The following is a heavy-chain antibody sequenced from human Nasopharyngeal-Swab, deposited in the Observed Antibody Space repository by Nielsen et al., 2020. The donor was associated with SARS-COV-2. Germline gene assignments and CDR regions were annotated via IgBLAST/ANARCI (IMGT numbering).Heavy chain of an antibody. V-gene: IGHV4-39*01. J-gene: IGHJ4*02. Sequence: GSLRLSCTVSGGSISSSSYYWGWIRQPPGKGLEWIGSIYYSGSTYYNPSLKSRVTISVDTSKNQFSLKLSSVTAADTAVYYCARHLRDGVVVAAPYYFDCWGQGTLVTVSS. D-gene: IGHD2-15*01. CDR2: IYYSGST. CDR3: ARHLRDGVVVAAPYYFDC. CDR1: GGSISSSSYY.